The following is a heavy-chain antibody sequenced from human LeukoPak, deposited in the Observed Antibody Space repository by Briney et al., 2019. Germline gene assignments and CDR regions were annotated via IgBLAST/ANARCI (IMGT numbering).Heavy chain of an antibody. D-gene: IGHD3-10*01. CDR2: INPNSGGT. CDR3: ARNVWHYGSGSFIGY. V-gene: IGHV1-2*02. Sequence: ASVKVSCKASGYTFTGYYIHWVRQAPGQGLEWMGWINPNSGGTNSAQKFQGRVTMTRDTSISTAYLELSRLRSDDTAVFYCARNVWHYGSGSFIGYWGQGTLVTVSS. CDR1: GYTFTGYY. J-gene: IGHJ4*02.